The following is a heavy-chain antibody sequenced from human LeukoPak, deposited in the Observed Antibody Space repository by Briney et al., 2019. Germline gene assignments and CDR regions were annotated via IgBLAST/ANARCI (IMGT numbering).Heavy chain of an antibody. V-gene: IGHV3-48*04. Sequence: GGSLRLSCAASGFTFTSYSMNWVRQAPGKGLEWVSYISSSSSTIHYADAVKGRFTIPRDNAKNSLYLQMNSLRAEDTAVYYCAKFLTGYYPEWGQGTLVTVSS. CDR3: AKFLTGYYPE. CDR2: ISSSSSTI. J-gene: IGHJ4*02. CDR1: GFTFTSYS. D-gene: IGHD3-9*01.